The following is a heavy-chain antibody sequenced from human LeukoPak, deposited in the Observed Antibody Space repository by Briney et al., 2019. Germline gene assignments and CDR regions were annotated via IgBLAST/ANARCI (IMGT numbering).Heavy chain of an antibody. CDR1: GFTFSDYN. J-gene: IGHJ6*03. CDR2: ISRSGSTK. Sequence: EAGRSLRLSCAASGFTFSDYNMRWIRQAPGKGLEWVSSISRSGSTKYYADSVKGRFTISRDNAKNSLFLQMNSLRAEDTAVYYCARVLRYCSGGNCYSGGLGYMDVWGKGTTVTISS. V-gene: IGHV3-11*01. D-gene: IGHD2-15*01. CDR3: ARVLRYCSGGNCYSGGLGYMDV.